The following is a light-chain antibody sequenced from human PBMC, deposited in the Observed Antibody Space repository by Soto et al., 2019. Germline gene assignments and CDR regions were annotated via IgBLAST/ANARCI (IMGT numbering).Light chain of an antibody. J-gene: IGKJ1*01. CDR2: AAS. Sequence: AIRMTQSPSSLSASPGDRVTITCRASQGISSYLAWYQQKPGKAPKLLIYAASTLQSGVPSRFSGSGSGTDFTLTISCLQSEDFATYYCQQYYRYPRTFGQGTKVEIK. CDR1: QGISSY. CDR3: QQYYRYPRT. V-gene: IGKV1-8*01.